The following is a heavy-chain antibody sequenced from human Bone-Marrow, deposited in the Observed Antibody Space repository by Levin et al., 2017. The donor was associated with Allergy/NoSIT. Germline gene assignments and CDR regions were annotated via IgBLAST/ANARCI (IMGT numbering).Heavy chain of an antibody. Sequence: PSETLSLTCTVSGGSISSSSYYWGWIRQPPGKGLEWIGSIYYSGSTYYNPSLKSRVTISVDTSKNQFSLKLSSVTAADTAVYYCARHPVPIVVVPAARVGPYGMDGWGQGTTVTVSS. D-gene: IGHD2-2*01. CDR1: GGSISSSSYY. V-gene: IGHV4-39*01. CDR3: ARHPVPIVVVPAARVGPYGMDG. J-gene: IGHJ6*02. CDR2: IYYSGST.